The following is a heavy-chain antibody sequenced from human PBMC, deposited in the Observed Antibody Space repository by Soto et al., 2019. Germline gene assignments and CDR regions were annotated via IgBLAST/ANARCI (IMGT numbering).Heavy chain of an antibody. D-gene: IGHD6-13*01. J-gene: IGHJ4*02. CDR1: GGSLGSSSYY. V-gene: IGHV4-39*01. Sequence: SETLSLTCTVSGGSLGSSSYYWGWIRQSPGKGLEWIGNIYYSGNTFYNPSLKSRVTISVDTSKNQFYLHLSSVTAADTAIFYCASIAAPGTTHFDFWGQGTLVTVSS. CDR2: IYYSGNT. CDR3: ASIAAPGTTHFDF.